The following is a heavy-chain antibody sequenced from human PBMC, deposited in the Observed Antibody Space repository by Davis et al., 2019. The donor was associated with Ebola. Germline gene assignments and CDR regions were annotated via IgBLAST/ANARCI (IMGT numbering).Heavy chain of an antibody. CDR3: ARDTTYSSGSDI. J-gene: IGHJ3*02. Sequence: ASVKVSCKASGYTFTSYAMHWVRQAPGQRLEWMGWINAGNGNTKYSQKFQGRVTIARDTSASTAYMELSSLRSEDTAVYYCARDTTYSSGSDIWGQGTMVTVSS. CDR2: INAGNGNT. D-gene: IGHD6-19*01. V-gene: IGHV1-3*01. CDR1: GYTFTSYA.